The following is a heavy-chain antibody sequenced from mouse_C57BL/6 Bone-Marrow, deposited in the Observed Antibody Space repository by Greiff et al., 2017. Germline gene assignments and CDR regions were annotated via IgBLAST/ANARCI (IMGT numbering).Heavy chain of an antibody. CDR3: VRPDGYYVNWFAY. J-gene: IGHJ3*01. Sequence: EVQGVKSGGGLVQPKGSLKLSCAASGFSFNTYAMNWVRQAPGKGLEWVARIRSKSNNYATYYADSVKDRFTISRDDSESMLYLQMNNLKTEDTAMYYCVRPDGYYVNWFAYWGQGTLVTVSA. V-gene: IGHV10-1*01. D-gene: IGHD2-3*01. CDR1: GFSFNTYA. CDR2: IRSKSNNYAT.